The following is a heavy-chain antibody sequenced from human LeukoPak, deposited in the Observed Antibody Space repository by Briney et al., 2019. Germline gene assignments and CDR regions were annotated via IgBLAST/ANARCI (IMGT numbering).Heavy chain of an antibody. CDR3: ARQAAAGIYYYYYYMDV. D-gene: IGHD6-13*01. J-gene: IGHJ6*03. CDR2: ISSSSSTI. CDR1: GFTFSSYW. Sequence: GGSLRLSCEASGFTFSSYWMHWVRQAPGKGLEWVSYISSSSSTIYYADSVKGRFTISRDNAKNSLYLQMNSLRAEDTAVYYCARQAAAGIYYYYYYMDVWGKGTTVTVSS. V-gene: IGHV3-48*01.